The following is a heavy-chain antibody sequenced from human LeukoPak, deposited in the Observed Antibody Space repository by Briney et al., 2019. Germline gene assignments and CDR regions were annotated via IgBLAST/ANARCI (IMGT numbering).Heavy chain of an antibody. CDR1: GGSISSSSYY. V-gene: IGHV4-31*03. D-gene: IGHD3-10*01. Sequence: SETLPLTCTVSGGSISSSSYYWGWIRQHPGKGLEWIGYIYYSGSTYYNPSLKSRVTISVDTSKNQFSLKLSSVTAADTAVYYCARDHMVRQPLWGQGTLVTVSS. CDR3: ARDHMVRQPL. J-gene: IGHJ4*02. CDR2: IYYSGST.